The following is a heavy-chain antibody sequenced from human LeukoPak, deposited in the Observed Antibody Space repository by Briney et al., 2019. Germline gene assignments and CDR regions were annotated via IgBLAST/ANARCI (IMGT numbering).Heavy chain of an antibody. D-gene: IGHD3-10*01. CDR3: ARDQMVRGVISWFDP. CDR2: INPSGGST. V-gene: IGHV1-46*01. J-gene: IGHJ5*02. CDR1: GYTFTSYC. Sequence: ASVKVSCKASGYTFTSYCMHWVRQAPGQGLEWMGIINPSGGSTSYAQKFQGRVTMTRDTSTSTVYMELSSLRSEDTAVYYCARDQMVRGVISWFDPWGQGTLVTVSS.